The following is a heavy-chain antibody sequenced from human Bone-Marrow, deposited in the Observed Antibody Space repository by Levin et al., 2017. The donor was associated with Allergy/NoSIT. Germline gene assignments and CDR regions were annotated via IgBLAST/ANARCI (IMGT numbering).Heavy chain of an antibody. D-gene: IGHD6-6*01. CDR1: GDTFSSYD. CDR2: MNPNSGNT. CDR3: ATGQGHLVGPP. Sequence: ASVKVSCKASGDTFSSYDINWVRQASGQGLEWMGWMNPNSGNTVYAKKFQGRVTMTRNTSISTAYMDLSSLRSDDTATYYCATGQGHLVGPPWGQGTLDTVSA. J-gene: IGHJ5*02. V-gene: IGHV1-8*01.